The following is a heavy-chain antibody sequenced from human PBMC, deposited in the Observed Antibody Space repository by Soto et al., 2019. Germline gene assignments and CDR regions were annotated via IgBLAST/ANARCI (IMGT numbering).Heavy chain of an antibody. D-gene: IGHD5-12*01. V-gene: IGHV1-69*01. CDR3: AHHSRDGYNWGGAFDY. J-gene: IGHJ4*02. CDR1: GGTFSSYA. CDR2: IIPIFGTA. Sequence: QVQLVQSGAEVKKPGSSVKVPCKASGGTFSSYAISWVRQAPGQGLEWMGGIIPIFGTANYAPKFQGRVTITEDESTSTAYMELSSLRSEDTAVYYCAHHSRDGYNWGGAFDYWGQGTLVTGSS.